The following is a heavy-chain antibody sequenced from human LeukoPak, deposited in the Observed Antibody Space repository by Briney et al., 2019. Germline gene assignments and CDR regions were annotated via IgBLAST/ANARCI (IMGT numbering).Heavy chain of an antibody. CDR1: GGTFSSYA. V-gene: IGHV1-69*04. CDR2: IIPILGIA. D-gene: IGHD1-14*01. Sequence: GSSVEVSCRASGGTFSSYAISWVRQAPGQGLEWMGRIIPILGIANYAQKFQGRVTITADKSTSTAYMELSSLRSEDTAVYYCARDPPQPDAFDIWGQGTMVTVSS. CDR3: ARDPPQPDAFDI. J-gene: IGHJ3*02.